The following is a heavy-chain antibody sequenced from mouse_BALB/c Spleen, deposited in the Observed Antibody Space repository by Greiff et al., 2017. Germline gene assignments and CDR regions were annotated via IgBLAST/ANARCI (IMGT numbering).Heavy chain of an antibody. D-gene: IGHD2-2*01. CDR2: ISSGSSTI. J-gene: IGHJ2*01. V-gene: IGHV5-17*02. CDR3: AGWGLVFDY. Sequence: EVKLVESGGGLVQPGGSRKLSCAASGFTFTSFDMHWVRQAPEKGLEWVAYISSGSSTIYYADTVMGRFNISRDNPKNTLFLQMTSLRSEDTAMYYCAGWGLVFDYWGQGTTVTVSS. CDR1: GFTFTSFD.